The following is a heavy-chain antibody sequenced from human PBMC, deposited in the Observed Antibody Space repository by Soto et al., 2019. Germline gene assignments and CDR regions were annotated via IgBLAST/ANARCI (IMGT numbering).Heavy chain of an antibody. Sequence: WESLKISCKGSGYQFTGYWIGCVRQMAGKGLEWIGIIYPGDSDTRYSPSFQGQVTISADKSTNTAYLQWSSLKASDTAMYYCARQSCFGGACYSFLHFDYWGLGTQVTVSS. V-gene: IGHV5-51*01. CDR2: IYPGDSDT. J-gene: IGHJ4*02. CDR3: ARQSCFGGACYSFLHFDY. CDR1: GYQFTGYW. D-gene: IGHD2-15*01.